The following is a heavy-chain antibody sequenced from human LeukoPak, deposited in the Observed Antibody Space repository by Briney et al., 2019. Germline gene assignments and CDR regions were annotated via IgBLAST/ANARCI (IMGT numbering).Heavy chain of an antibody. V-gene: IGHV3-21*06. D-gene: IGHD6-6*01. CDR1: GFGISTYS. CDR2: ISSSGKYV. CDR3: ARDRYGSSVGGMDV. Sequence: PGGSLRLSCSVAGFGISTYSMNWVRQAPGKGLECVSSISSSGKYVYYGDSVKGRFTLSRDDAKNELYLQMNSLRAEDTALYYCARDRYGSSVGGMDVWGQGTTVTVSS. J-gene: IGHJ6*02.